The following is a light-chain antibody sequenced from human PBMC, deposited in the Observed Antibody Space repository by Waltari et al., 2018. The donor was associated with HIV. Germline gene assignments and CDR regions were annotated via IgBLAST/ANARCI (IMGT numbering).Light chain of an antibody. CDR1: SSNIGAGYD. CDR3: QSYDRRLMWV. J-gene: IGLJ2*01. Sequence: HSLLTQPPSVSGAPGQRVTISCTGSSSNIGAGYDVHWYQKSPGTAPKLLIFQNINRPSGVPDRFSGSKSVTSASLVITGLQAEDEADYYCQSYDRRLMWVFGGGTSLTV. V-gene: IGLV1-40*01. CDR2: QNI.